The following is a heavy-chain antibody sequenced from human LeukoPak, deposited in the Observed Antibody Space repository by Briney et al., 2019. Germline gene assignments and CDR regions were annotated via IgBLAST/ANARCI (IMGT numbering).Heavy chain of an antibody. CDR3: VKDYQVGNSPAFGDY. CDR2: LIENGATS. V-gene: IGHV3-23*01. J-gene: IGHJ4*02. Sequence: GGSLRLSCAASGFTFSSHAMSWVRRAPGKGLEWVSGLIENGATSYYADSVKGRFTISRDNSRNTMYLQMNSLRVEDTAVYYCVKDYQVGNSPAFGDYWGQGTLVTISS. D-gene: IGHD1-26*01. CDR1: GFTFSSHA.